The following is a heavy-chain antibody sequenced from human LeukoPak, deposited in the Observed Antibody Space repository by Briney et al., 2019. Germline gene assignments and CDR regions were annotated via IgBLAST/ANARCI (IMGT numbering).Heavy chain of an antibody. V-gene: IGHV4-39*07. D-gene: IGHD6-13*01. CDR1: GGSISSSSYY. J-gene: IGHJ6*03. Sequence: SETLSLTCTVSGGSISSSSYYWGWIRQPPGKGLEWIGSIYYSGSTYYNPSLKSRVTISVDTSKNQFSLKLSSVTAADTAVYYCARDRIAAVENYYYYYYMNVWGKGTTVTVSS. CDR2: IYYSGST. CDR3: ARDRIAAVENYYYYYYMNV.